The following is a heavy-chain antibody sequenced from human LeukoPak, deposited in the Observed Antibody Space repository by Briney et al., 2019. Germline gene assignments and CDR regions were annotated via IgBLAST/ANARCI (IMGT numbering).Heavy chain of an antibody. J-gene: IGHJ5*02. Sequence: SETLSLTCAVYGGSFSGYYWSWIRQPPGKGLEWIGEINHSGSTNYNPSLKSRVTISVDTSKNQFSLNLNSVSAADTAVYYCARHFTGRTWFDPWGQGTLVTVSS. CDR3: ARHFTGRTWFDP. V-gene: IGHV4-34*01. CDR2: INHSGST. CDR1: GGSFSGYY. D-gene: IGHD1-1*01.